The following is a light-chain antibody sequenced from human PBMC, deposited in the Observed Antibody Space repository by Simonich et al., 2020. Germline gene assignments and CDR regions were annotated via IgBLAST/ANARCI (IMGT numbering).Light chain of an antibody. CDR3: CSYAGSSTFVV. CDR1: SSDVGNYNL. Sequence: QSALTQPASVSGSPGQSIPISCTGTSSDVGNYNLVSWYQQHPGQAPKLMIYEGSKRPSGVSNRFSGSKSGNTASLTISGLQAEDEADYYCCSYAGSSTFVVFGGGTKLTVL. CDR2: EGS. J-gene: IGLJ2*01. V-gene: IGLV2-23*03.